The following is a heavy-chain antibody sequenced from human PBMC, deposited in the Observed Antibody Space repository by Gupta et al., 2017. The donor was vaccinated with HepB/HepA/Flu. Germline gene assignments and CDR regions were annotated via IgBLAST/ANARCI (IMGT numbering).Heavy chain of an antibody. CDR2: IYYSGST. J-gene: IGHJ6*02. CDR3: ARDRFGVVSYYGMDV. CDR1: GGSISSYY. D-gene: IGHD3-3*01. Sequence: QVQLQESGPGLVKPSETLSLTCTVSGGSISSYYWSWIRQPPGKGLEWIGYIYYSGSTNYNPSLKSRVTISVDTSKNQFSLKLSSVTAADTAVYYCARDRFGVVSYYGMDVWGQGTTVTVSS. V-gene: IGHV4-59*01.